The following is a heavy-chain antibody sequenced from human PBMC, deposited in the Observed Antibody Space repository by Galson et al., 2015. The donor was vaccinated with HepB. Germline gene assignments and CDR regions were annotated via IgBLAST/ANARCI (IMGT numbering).Heavy chain of an antibody. D-gene: IGHD5-24*01. V-gene: IGHV3-23*01. CDR2: ISGSGGST. CDR3: AKVKLGDGYTRGPVDY. J-gene: IGHJ4*02. Sequence: SLRLSCAASGFTFSSYAMSWVRQAPGKGLEWVSAISGSGGSTYYADSVKGRFTISRDNSKNTLYLQMNSLRAEDTAVYYCAKVKLGDGYTRGPVDYWGQGTLVTVSS. CDR1: GFTFSSYA.